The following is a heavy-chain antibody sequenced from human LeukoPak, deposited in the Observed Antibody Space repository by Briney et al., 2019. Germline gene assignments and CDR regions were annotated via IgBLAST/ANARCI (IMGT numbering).Heavy chain of an antibody. CDR3: ARVVLTGYYNPLDY. J-gene: IGHJ4*02. Sequence: GGSLRLSCAASGFTFSTYSMSWVRQAPGKGLEWVSYISRSSATIYYADSVKGRFTISRDNAKNSLYLQMNSLRDEDTAVYYCARVVLTGYYNPLDYWGQGTLVTVSS. D-gene: IGHD3-9*01. CDR2: ISRSSATI. CDR1: GFTFSTYS. V-gene: IGHV3-48*02.